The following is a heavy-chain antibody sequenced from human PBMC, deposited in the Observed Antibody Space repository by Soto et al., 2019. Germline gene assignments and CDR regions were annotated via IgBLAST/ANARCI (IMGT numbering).Heavy chain of an antibody. Sequence: QVQLVQSGAEVKKPGASVKVSCKASGYTFSNYGFSWVRQAPGQRLEWMGRISAYNGNTNYAQKVQGRVTMTTDTSTGTAYMELRSLRSDDTAVYYCASSFTSSQWRYGMDVWGQGTTVTVSS. D-gene: IGHD2-2*01. J-gene: IGHJ6*02. CDR3: ASSFTSSQWRYGMDV. V-gene: IGHV1-18*01. CDR1: GYTFSNYG. CDR2: ISAYNGNT.